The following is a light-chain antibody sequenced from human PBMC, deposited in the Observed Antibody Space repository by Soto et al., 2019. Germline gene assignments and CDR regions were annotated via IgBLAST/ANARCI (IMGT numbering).Light chain of an antibody. CDR1: QSITTW. J-gene: IGKJ1*01. Sequence: DIQMTQSPSTLSASVGDRVAITCRASQSITTWLAWYQQKPGKAPTLLISDASNLQSGVPSRFSGSGSGTDFTLNISSLQPDDISTYSCHQYDSYPWTFGQGTKVEI. CDR2: DAS. V-gene: IGKV1-5*01. CDR3: HQYDSYPWT.